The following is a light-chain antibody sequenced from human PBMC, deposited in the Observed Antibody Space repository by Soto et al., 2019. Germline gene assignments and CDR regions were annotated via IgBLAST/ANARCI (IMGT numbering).Light chain of an antibody. CDR1: SSDVGGYKY. CDR2: EVS. Sequence: QSALTQPASVSGSPEQSITISCTGTSSDVGGYKYVSWYQQLPGRAPKLIISEVSNRPSGVSDRFTGSSSGSDRYLTISNLQSEEEAHYYCETWDSKTRVFGGGTKLTVL. J-gene: IGLJ3*02. V-gene: IGLV2-14*01. CDR3: ETWDSKTRV.